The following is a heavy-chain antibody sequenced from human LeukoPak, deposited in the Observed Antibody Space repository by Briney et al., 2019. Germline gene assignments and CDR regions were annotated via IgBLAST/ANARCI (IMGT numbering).Heavy chain of an antibody. J-gene: IGHJ4*02. V-gene: IGHV4-59*08. CDR2: VYYTGST. CDR1: GGSISSYY. CDR3: ARGVGDSSSWVPLYYFDY. D-gene: IGHD6-13*01. Sequence: SETLFLTCTVSGGSISSYYWSWIRQPPGKGLEWIGYVYYTGSTNYNPSLKSRVTISIDTSKNQFSLKLSSVTAADTAVYYCARGVGDSSSWVPLYYFDYWGQGTLVTVSS.